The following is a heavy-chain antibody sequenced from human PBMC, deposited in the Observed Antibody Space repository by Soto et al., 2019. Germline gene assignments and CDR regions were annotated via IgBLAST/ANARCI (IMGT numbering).Heavy chain of an antibody. CDR3: ARDKGSPGAWWV. Sequence: GGSLRLSCAASGFTFSSYGMHWVRQAPGKGLEWVAVIWYDGSNKYYADSVKGRFTISRDNSKNTLYLQMNSLRAEDTAVYYCARDKGSPGAWWVWGQGTLVTVSS. CDR1: GFTFSSYG. J-gene: IGHJ4*02. D-gene: IGHD2-15*01. CDR2: IWYDGSNK. V-gene: IGHV3-33*01.